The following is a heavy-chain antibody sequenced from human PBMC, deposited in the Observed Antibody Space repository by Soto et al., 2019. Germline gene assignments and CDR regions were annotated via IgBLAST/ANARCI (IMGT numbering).Heavy chain of an antibody. CDR3: AKEITPRSSNGWPFDS. CDR1: GFTFSNYG. V-gene: IGHV3-30*18. Sequence: GRSLRLSCALSGFTFSNYGMHWVRQAPGKGLEWVTVISFDGKVKFYADSVKGRFTISRDNSKNTLYLQMNSLRLDDTAVYYCAKEITPRSSNGWPFDSWGQGTLVTVSS. J-gene: IGHJ4*02. CDR2: ISFDGKVK. D-gene: IGHD6-19*01.